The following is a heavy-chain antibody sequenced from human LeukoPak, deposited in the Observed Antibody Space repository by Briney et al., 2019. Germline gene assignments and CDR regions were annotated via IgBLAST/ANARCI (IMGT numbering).Heavy chain of an antibody. CDR2: ISGSGGST. J-gene: IGHJ4*02. Sequence: PGASLRLSCAASGFTFSSYAMSWVLQAPGKGLEWVSAISGSGGSTYYADSVKGRFTISRDNSKNTLYLQMNSLRAEDTAVYYCAKDEWSIAALTFDYWGQGTLVTVSS. CDR1: GFTFSSYA. CDR3: AKDEWSIAALTFDY. V-gene: IGHV3-23*01. D-gene: IGHD6-6*01.